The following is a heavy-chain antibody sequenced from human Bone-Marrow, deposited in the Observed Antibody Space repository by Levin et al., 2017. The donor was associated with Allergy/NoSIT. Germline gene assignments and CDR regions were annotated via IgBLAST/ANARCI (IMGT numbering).Heavy chain of an antibody. CDR2: HTGGGRGT. CDR1: GFTFGNYA. V-gene: IGHV3-23*01. D-gene: IGHD6-19*01. J-gene: IGHJ4*02. Sequence: QAGGSLRLSCAASGFTFGNYAMTWVRQAPGKGLEWVSSHTGGGRGTFYAASVKGRYTISRDSSKSMVYLQMNSLRVDDTAVYYCARSKSTVAGSHYFDFWGQGILVTVSS. CDR3: ARSKSTVAGSHYFDF.